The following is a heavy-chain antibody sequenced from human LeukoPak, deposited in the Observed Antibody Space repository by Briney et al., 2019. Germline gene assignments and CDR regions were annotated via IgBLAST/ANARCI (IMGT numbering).Heavy chain of an antibody. J-gene: IGHJ6*03. V-gene: IGHV1-8*01. CDR1: GDTFTSYD. D-gene: IGHD6-19*01. Sequence: GASVKSSCKASGDTFTSYDINWVRQATGQRLEWMGWMKPNSGNTGYAQKFQGRVTMTRNTTISTAYMELSSLRSEDTAVYYCARVSRGYSSGWYISNYYYYYMDVWGKGTTVTVSS. CDR2: MKPNSGNT. CDR3: ARVSRGYSSGWYISNYYYYYMDV.